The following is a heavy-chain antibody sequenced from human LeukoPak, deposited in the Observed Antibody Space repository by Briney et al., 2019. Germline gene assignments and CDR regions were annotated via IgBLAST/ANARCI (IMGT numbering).Heavy chain of an antibody. J-gene: IGHJ4*02. CDR3: STSLWFGELLTDS. CDR2: IKSKTDGGTT. CDR1: GVTFDYVW. V-gene: IGHV3-15*01. Sequence: PGGSLRLSCAASGVTFDYVWMSWVRQAPGKGLEWVGRIKSKTDGGTTDYAAPVKGRFTISRDDSKNTLYQQMNSLKTEDTAVYYCSTSLWFGELLTDSWGQGTLVTVSS. D-gene: IGHD3-10*01.